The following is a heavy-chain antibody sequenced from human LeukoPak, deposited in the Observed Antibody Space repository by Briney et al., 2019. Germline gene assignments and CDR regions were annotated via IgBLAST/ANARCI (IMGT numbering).Heavy chain of an antibody. Sequence: PGGSLRLSCAASGFTFSNYWMNWVRQAPGKGLEWVANIKQDGSGKYYVDSVKGRFTISRDNAKNSLYLQMNSLRVEDTAVYYCARGGSLGYWGQGTLVTVSS. J-gene: IGHJ4*02. CDR2: IKQDGSGK. CDR1: GFTFSNYW. CDR3: ARGGSLGY. V-gene: IGHV3-7*01. D-gene: IGHD6-19*01.